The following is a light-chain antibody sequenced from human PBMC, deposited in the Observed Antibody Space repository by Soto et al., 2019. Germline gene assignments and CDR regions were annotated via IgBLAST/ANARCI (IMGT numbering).Light chain of an antibody. CDR1: QDISSW. Sequence: DIQMTQSPSILSASVGDRVTITCRASQDISSWLAWYQQKPGKAPKLLIYDASPLESGVPLRFGGSRSETEFTLTISSLQPDDFATYYCQQFNVYPVRTFGQGTKVEIK. J-gene: IGKJ1*01. CDR3: QQFNVYPVRT. CDR2: DAS. V-gene: IGKV1-5*01.